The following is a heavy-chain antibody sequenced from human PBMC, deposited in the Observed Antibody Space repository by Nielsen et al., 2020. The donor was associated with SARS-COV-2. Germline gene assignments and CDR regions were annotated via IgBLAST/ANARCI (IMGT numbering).Heavy chain of an antibody. J-gene: IGHJ5*02. V-gene: IGHV5-51*01. CDR1: GYSFTSYW. CDR2: IYPGDSDT. Sequence: KVSCKGSGYSFTSYWIGWVRQMPGKGLEWMGIIYPGDSDTRYSPSFQGQVTISADKSISTAYLQWSSLKASDTATYYCARGEVSRAYYSSNRFDPWGQGTLVTVSS. CDR3: ARGEVSRAYYSSNRFDP. D-gene: IGHD3-22*01.